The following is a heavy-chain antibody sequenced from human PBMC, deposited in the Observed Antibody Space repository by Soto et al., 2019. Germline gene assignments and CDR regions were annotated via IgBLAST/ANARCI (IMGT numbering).Heavy chain of an antibody. CDR3: AKDLWAIVVVPTAIEAYEI. D-gene: IGHD2-2*01. J-gene: IGHJ3*02. V-gene: IGHV3-23*01. CDR2: ISNSGDSA. Sequence: EAQLLESGGGLVQPGGSLRLSCAASGLTFSSFAMSWVRQAPGKGLEWVSTISNSGDSAHYADSVKGRFTISRDNSKNTLYLQMNSLRGEDTAIYYCAKDLWAIVVVPTAIEAYEIWGQGTMVTVSS. CDR1: GLTFSSFA.